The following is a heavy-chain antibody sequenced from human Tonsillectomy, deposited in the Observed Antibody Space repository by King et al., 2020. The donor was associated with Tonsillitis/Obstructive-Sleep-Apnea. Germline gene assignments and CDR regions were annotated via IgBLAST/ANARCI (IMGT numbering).Heavy chain of an antibody. CDR2: INHSGDA. Sequence: VQLQQWGAGLLRPSETLSLSCAVYGGPFSTYYWSWIRQPPEKGLEWIGEINHSGDANYNPSLKSRVTISVDTSKNQFSLRLNSVTAADTAVYYCARGMDQDLWGVNYSDAFDIWGQGPIVTVSS. V-gene: IGHV4-34*01. CDR1: GGPFSTYY. CDR3: ARGMDQDLWGVNYSDAFDI. J-gene: IGHJ3*02. D-gene: IGHD3-3*01.